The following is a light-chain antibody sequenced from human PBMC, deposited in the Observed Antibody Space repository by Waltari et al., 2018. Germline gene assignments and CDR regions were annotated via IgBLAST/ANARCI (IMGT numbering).Light chain of an antibody. J-gene: IGKJ4*01. Sequence: EIVLTQSPAILSFSPGERATLSCRASQSVGTYLAWYQQRPGQSPRLLIYDASNRATGIPARFIGSGSETDFTLTISSLQPEDFAVYYCQQRRNWPLTFGGGTRVQI. CDR2: DAS. CDR3: QQRRNWPLT. V-gene: IGKV3-11*01. CDR1: QSVGTY.